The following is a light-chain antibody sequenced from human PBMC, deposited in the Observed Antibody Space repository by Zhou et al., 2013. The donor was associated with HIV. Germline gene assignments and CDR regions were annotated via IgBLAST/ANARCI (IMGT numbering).Light chain of an antibody. V-gene: IGKV1-33*01. Sequence: DIQMTQAPPSLSASVGDRVIITCQASQDISNYLNWYLQKPGKPPKLLIYDASNLETGVPSRFSGSGSGTDFTVTISSLQPEDIATYYCQQYDSLPLFTFGPGTTVDIK. J-gene: IGKJ3*01. CDR1: QDISNY. CDR2: DAS. CDR3: QQYDSLPLFT.